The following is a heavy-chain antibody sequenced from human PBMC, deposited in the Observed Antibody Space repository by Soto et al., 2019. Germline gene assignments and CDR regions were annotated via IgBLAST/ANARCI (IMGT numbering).Heavy chain of an antibody. CDR2: IIPISGMT. D-gene: IGHD3-22*01. V-gene: IGHV1-69*13. J-gene: IGHJ4*02. CDR1: RGSFRNYA. CDR3: ARGTDSSGFYLFDY. Sequence: GASVKVSCKASRGSFRNYAFSWVRQAPGQGLEWMGGIIPISGMTKYAQNFQGRVTVTADESTSTAYMELSSLRSEDTALYYCARGTDSSGFYLFDYWGQGTLVTVSS.